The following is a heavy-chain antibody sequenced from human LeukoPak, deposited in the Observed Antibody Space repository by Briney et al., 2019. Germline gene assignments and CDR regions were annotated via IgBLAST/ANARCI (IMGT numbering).Heavy chain of an antibody. D-gene: IGHD2-21*02. V-gene: IGHV3-20*01. J-gene: IGHJ3*02. CDR3: ARDAGGDCGVNAFDI. CDR2: ISWNGGST. CDR1: GFTFDDYG. Sequence: GGSLRLSCAASGFTFDDYGMSWVRHAPGKGLEGVSGISWNGGSTGYADSVKGRFTISRDNAKNSLYLQMNSLRAEDTALYHCARDAGGDCGVNAFDIWGQGTMVTVSS.